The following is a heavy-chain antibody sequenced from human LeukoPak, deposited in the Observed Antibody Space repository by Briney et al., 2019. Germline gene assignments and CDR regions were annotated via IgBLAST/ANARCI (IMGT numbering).Heavy chain of an antibody. CDR2: INHSGST. J-gene: IGHJ4*02. V-gene: IGHV4-34*01. CDR3: AREGRYDYVWGSYRYTTHFDY. D-gene: IGHD3-16*02. CDR1: GGSFSGYY. Sequence: PSETLSLTCAVYGGSFSGYYWSWIRQPPGKGLEWIGEINHSGSTNYNPSLKSRVTISVDTSKNQFSLKLSSVTAADTAVYYCAREGRYDYVWGSYRYTTHFDYWGQGTLVTVSS.